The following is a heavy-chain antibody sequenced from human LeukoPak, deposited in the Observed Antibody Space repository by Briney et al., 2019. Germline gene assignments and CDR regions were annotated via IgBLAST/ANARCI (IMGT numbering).Heavy chain of an antibody. CDR2: ISWDGGDI. CDR3: AKGRPATTTGLFDS. D-gene: IGHD4-17*01. CDR1: GFRFEDYA. V-gene: IGHV3-9*01. J-gene: IGHJ4*02. Sequence: GGSLRLSCAASGFRFEDYAMHWVRQPPGKGLEWVSSISWDGGDIGYADSVKGRFTISRDHGERSLDLQMHSLRPEDTALYYCAKGRPATTTGLFDSWGQGTLVTVSS.